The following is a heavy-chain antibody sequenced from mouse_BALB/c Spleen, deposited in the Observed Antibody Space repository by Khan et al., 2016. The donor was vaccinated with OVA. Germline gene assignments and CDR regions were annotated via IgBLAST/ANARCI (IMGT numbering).Heavy chain of an antibody. V-gene: IGHV1-77*01. D-gene: IGHD1-2*01. CDR3: ARRDYFGYTFAY. CDR1: GYTFTDFY. J-gene: IGHJ3*01. CDR2: ISPGSGDT. Sequence: QVQLQQSGTELARPGASVNLSCKASGYTFTDFYINWVKQRSGQGLVWIGEISPGSGDTYYNEKFKGKATLTADKSSSTAYMQLRSLTSGASAVYFRARRDYFGYTFAYWGQGTLVTVAA.